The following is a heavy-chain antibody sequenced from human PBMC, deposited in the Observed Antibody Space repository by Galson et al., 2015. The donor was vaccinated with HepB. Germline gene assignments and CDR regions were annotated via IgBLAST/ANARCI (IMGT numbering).Heavy chain of an antibody. J-gene: IGHJ4*02. Sequence: SLRLSCAGSGFIFSNYAMSWVRQAPGQGLEWVSAISGSGGNTYYADSVKGRFTISRDNSKNTLYLHMNSLGVEDTAVYYCARGSERFGELLYGYDYWGQGTLVTVSS. D-gene: IGHD3-10*01. CDR2: ISGSGGNT. CDR3: ARGSERFGELLYGYDY. CDR1: GFIFSNYA. V-gene: IGHV3-23*01.